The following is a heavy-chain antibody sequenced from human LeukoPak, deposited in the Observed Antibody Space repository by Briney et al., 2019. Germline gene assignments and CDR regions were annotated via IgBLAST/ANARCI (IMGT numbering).Heavy chain of an antibody. D-gene: IGHD6-25*01. Sequence: GGSLRLSCAASGFTFRSYTMNWVRQAPGKGLEWVSFISSSSSFLYYADSVKGRFTISRDNAENSLYLQMNSLRAEDTAVYYCARDLSYSSDDYWGQGTLVTVSS. J-gene: IGHJ4*02. V-gene: IGHV3-21*01. CDR3: ARDLSYSSDDY. CDR2: ISSSSSFL. CDR1: GFTFRSYT.